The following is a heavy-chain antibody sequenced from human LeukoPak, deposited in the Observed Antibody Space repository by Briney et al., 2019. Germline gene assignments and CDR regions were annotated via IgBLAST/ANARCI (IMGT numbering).Heavy chain of an antibody. V-gene: IGHV3-66*01. CDR1: GFPVSSNY. D-gene: IGHD5-12*01. CDR2: IYSGGRT. CDR3: AKDGGGYDVYYYYGMEV. J-gene: IGHJ6*02. Sequence: AGGSLRLSCAASGFPVSSNYMSWVRQAPGKGLQWVSVIYSGGRTYYADSVKGRFTISRDNSKNTLYLQMNSLRAEDTAVYYCAKDGGGYDVYYYYGMEVWGQGTTVTVSS.